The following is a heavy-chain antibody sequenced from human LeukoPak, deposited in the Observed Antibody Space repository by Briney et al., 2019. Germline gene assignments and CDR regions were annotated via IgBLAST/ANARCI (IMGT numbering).Heavy chain of an antibody. CDR2: ISYDGSKR. V-gene: IGHV3-30*18. CDR1: GFTFSLYG. CDR3: AKFSEGYSRLAFDI. J-gene: IGHJ3*02. D-gene: IGHD2-21*01. Sequence: GGSLRLSCAASGFTFSLYGIHWVRQAPGKGLEWVADISYDGSKRYYADSVKGRFTISRDNSKNTLYVQMNSLRPEDTAVYFCAKFSEGYSRLAFDIWGQGTLVTVSS.